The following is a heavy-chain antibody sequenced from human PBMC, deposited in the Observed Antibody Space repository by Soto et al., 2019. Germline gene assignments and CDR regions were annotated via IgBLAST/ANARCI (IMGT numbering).Heavy chain of an antibody. CDR3: ARVRFEQQMSHFDY. V-gene: IGHV4-34*01. J-gene: IGHJ4*02. D-gene: IGHD6-13*01. Sequence: SETLSLTCAVYGGSFSGYYWSWIRQPPGKGLEWIGEINHSGSTNYNPSLKSRVTISVDTSKNQFSLKLSSVTAADTAVYYCARVRFEQQMSHFDYWGQGILVT. CDR2: INHSGST. CDR1: GGSFSGYY.